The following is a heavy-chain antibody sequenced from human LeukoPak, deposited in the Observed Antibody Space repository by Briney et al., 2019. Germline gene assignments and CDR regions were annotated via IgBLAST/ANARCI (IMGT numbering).Heavy chain of an antibody. Sequence: PGGSLRLSCAASGFTFDDYAMHWVRQPPGKGLEWVSGISWNSGSIGYADSVKGRFTISRDNAKNSLYLQMNSLRAEDTALYYCAKDREVVAANYFDYWGQGTLVTVSS. CDR1: GFTFDDYA. CDR3: AKDREVVAANYFDY. V-gene: IGHV3-9*01. J-gene: IGHJ4*02. CDR2: ISWNSGSI. D-gene: IGHD2-15*01.